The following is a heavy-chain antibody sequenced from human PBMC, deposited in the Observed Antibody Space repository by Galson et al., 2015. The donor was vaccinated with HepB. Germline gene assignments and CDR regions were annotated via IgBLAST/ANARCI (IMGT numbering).Heavy chain of an antibody. D-gene: IGHD1-26*01. CDR3: ARSGIVGGTGIFDY. CDR1: GYIFTSYV. Sequence: SVTVSCKASGYIFTSYVVHWVRQAPGQRLEWMGWINADSGNTKYSQKFHGRVTITRDTSASTAYMELSSLRSEDTAVYYCARSGIVGGTGIFDYWGQGSLVTVSP. J-gene: IGHJ4*02. V-gene: IGHV1-3*01. CDR2: INADSGNT.